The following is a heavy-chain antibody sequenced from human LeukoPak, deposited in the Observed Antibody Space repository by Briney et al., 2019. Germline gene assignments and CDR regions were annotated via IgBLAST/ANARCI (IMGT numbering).Heavy chain of an antibody. CDR1: GFTFSRYW. CDR2: IKSDGSNT. D-gene: IGHD7-27*01. Sequence: PGGSLRLSCAASGFTFSRYWMHWVRQAPGKGLVWVSRIKSDGSNTKYADSVKGRFSISRDNAKNTLYLQMNSLRAEDTAVYYCAKDGGLWVSAHWGDSWGRGTLVTVSS. CDR3: AKDGGLWVSAHWGDS. V-gene: IGHV3-74*03. J-gene: IGHJ4*02.